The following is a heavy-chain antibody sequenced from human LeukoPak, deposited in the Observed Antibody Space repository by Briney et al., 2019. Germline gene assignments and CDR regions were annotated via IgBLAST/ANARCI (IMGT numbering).Heavy chain of an antibody. V-gene: IGHV3-23*01. Sequence: PGGSLRLSCAASGFTFSNYGMSWVRQAPGKGLEWVSGISDSGDRTYDEYSANVRVTISIANAKNTLYLQMNSLRAEDTAVYYCAKGAAATGDYWGQGTLVTVSS. CDR3: AKGAAATGDY. D-gene: IGHD6-13*01. CDR1: GFTFSNYG. J-gene: IGHJ4*02. CDR2: ISDSGDRT.